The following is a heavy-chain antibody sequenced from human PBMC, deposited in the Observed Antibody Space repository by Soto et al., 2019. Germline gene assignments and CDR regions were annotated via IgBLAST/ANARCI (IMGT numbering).Heavy chain of an antibody. D-gene: IGHD3-3*01. CDR1: GFTFSSYG. Sequence: GALRLSCAASGFTFSSYGMHWVRQAPGKGLEWVAVISYDGSNKYYADSVKGRFTISRDNSKNTLYLQMNSLRAEDTAVYYCAKAQGDFWSGYRDPLDYWGQGTLVTVSS. V-gene: IGHV3-30*18. CDR3: AKAQGDFWSGYRDPLDY. J-gene: IGHJ4*02. CDR2: ISYDGSNK.